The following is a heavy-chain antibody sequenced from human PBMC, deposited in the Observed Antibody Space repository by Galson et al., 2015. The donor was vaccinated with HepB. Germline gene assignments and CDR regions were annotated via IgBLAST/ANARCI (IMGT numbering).Heavy chain of an antibody. D-gene: IGHD6-13*01. V-gene: IGHV4-34*01. J-gene: IGHJ6*02. CDR3: ARGRIAAAGTIQPTYYYGMDV. CDR2: INHSGST. CDR1: GGSFSGYY. Sequence: SETLSLTCAVYGGSFSGYYWSWIRQPPGKGLEWIGEINHSGSTNYNPSLKSRVTISVDTSKNQFSLKLSSVTAADTAVYYCARGRIAAAGTIQPTYYYGMDVWGQGTTVTVSS.